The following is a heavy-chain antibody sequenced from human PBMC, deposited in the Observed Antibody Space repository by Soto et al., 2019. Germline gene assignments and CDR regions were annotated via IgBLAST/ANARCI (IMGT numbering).Heavy chain of an antibody. CDR1: GFTFSTYA. J-gene: IGHJ4*02. Sequence: EVQLLESGGGLVQPGGSLRLSCAASGFTFSTYAMSWVRQAPGKGLEWVSAISGSGGSTYYADSVKGRFTISRDNSKTTLYLQMHSLRAEDTAVYYCAKNWDTTSSSSSHWGQGTLVTVSS. CDR3: AKNWDTTSSSSSH. CDR2: ISGSGGST. V-gene: IGHV3-23*01. D-gene: IGHD6-6*01.